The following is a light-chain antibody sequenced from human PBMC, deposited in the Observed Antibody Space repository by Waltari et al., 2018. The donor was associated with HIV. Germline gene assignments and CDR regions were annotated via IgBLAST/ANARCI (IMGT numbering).Light chain of an antibody. V-gene: IGKV2-28*01. J-gene: IGKJ5*01. CDR3: MQSLQSIT. Sequence: DIVMTQSPLSLPVTPGEPASISCRSSQRLLRNGYNYLDWYLQKPGQSPQLLIFLASNRASGVPDRFSGSGSGTDFTLHISRVEAEDVGVYYCMQSLQSITFGQGTRLDIK. CDR2: LAS. CDR1: QRLLRNGYNY.